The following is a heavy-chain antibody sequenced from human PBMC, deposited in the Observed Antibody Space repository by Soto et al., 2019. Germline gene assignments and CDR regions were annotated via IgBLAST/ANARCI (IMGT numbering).Heavy chain of an antibody. V-gene: IGHV3-74*01. CDR1: GFPFSSYW. CDR3: VRTSLVVAAATREDY. D-gene: IGHD2-15*01. J-gene: IGHJ4*02. Sequence: EVQRVESGGGLVQPGGSLILSCAASGFPFSSYWMHWGRQAPGKGLVCVSRINSDGSSTSYADSVKGRFTISRDNAKNTRYLQMNSLRAEDTGVYYCVRTSLVVAAATREDYWGQGTLVTVSS. CDR2: INSDGSST.